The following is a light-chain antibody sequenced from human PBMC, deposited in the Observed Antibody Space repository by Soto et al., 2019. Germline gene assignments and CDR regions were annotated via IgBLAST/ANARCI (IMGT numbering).Light chain of an antibody. Sequence: DIQITQSPSSLSASVGDRVTVTCRASQSISSYLNWYQQKPGKAPNLLIYAASSLQSGVPSRFSGSGSGTDFTLTISSLQPEDSATYYCQQLHSYPVTFGHGTKVDIK. V-gene: IGKV1-39*01. CDR2: AAS. CDR1: QSISSY. J-gene: IGKJ1*01. CDR3: QQLHSYPVT.